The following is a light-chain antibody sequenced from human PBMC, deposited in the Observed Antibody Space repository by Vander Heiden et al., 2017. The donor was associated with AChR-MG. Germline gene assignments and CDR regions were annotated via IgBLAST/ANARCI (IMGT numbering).Light chain of an antibody. J-gene: IGKJ2*01. CDR2: LGS. CDR1: QSLLHSNGYNY. Sequence: DIVMPQPPLSLPVTPGEPASISCRSSQSLLHSNGYNYLDWYLQKPGQSPQLLIYLGSNRASGVPDRFSGSGSGTDFTLKISRVEAEDVGVYYCMQALQTPPTFGQGTKLEIK. V-gene: IGKV2-28*01. CDR3: MQALQTPPT.